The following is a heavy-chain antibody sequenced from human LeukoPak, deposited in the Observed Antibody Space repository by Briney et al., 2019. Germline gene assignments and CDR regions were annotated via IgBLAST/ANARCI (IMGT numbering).Heavy chain of an antibody. CDR3: AKAMEDGNADRFDY. CDR2: ISGSGGRT. V-gene: IGHV3-23*01. D-gene: IGHD3-3*01. J-gene: IGHJ4*02. CDR1: GFTFSSYA. Sequence: PGGSLRLSCAASGFTFSSYAMSWVRQAPGKGLEWVSIISGSGGRTSHADSVKGRFTISRDNSKNTLYLQVNSLRAEDSAVYYYAKAMEDGNADRFDYWGQGTLVTVSS.